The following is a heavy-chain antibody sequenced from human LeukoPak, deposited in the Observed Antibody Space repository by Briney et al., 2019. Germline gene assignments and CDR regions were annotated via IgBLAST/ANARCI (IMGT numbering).Heavy chain of an antibody. CDR3: AKGTWKWELKGGRAFDI. D-gene: IGHD1-26*01. Sequence: GRSLRLSCAASGFTFDDYAMHWVRQALGKGLEWVSGISWNSGSIGYADSVKGRFTISRDNAKNSLYLQMNSLRAEDMALYYSAKGTWKWELKGGRAFDIWGQGTMVTVSS. CDR1: GFTFDDYA. J-gene: IGHJ3*02. CDR2: ISWNSGSI. V-gene: IGHV3-9*03.